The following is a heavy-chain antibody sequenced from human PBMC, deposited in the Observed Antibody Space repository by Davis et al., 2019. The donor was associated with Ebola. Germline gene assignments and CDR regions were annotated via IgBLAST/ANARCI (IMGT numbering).Heavy chain of an antibody. CDR3: ARDSLSIAARYFDY. D-gene: IGHD6-6*01. V-gene: IGHV1-69*04. J-gene: IGHJ4*02. CDR1: GGTFSSYA. Sequence: AASVKVSCKASGGTFSSYAISWVRQAPGQGLEWMGRIIPILGIANYAQKFQGRVTITADKSTSTAYMELSSLRSEDTAVYYCARDSLSIAARYFDYWGQGTLVTVSS. CDR2: IIPILGIA.